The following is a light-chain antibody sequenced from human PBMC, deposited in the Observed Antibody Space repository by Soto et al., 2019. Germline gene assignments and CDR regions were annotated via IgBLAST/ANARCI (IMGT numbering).Light chain of an antibody. CDR3: YSYASRNIWV. CDR2: GVT. V-gene: IGLV2-8*01. J-gene: IGLJ3*02. CDR1: GSDIGAYNF. Sequence: QSALAQPPSASGSPGQSVTISCTGSGSDIGAYNFVSWYQQHPGKAPKLMIFGVTERPSGVPDRFSGSKSGNTASLTVSGLQADDEAVYYCYSYASRNIWVLGGGTKLTVL.